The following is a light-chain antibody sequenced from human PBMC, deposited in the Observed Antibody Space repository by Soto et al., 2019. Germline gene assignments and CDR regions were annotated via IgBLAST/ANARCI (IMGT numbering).Light chain of an antibody. CDR3: QQYDSSPWT. CDR1: QSVSSSF. V-gene: IGKV3-20*01. CDR2: GAS. J-gene: IGKJ1*01. Sequence: EIVLTQSPGTLSLSPGERATLSCRASQSVSSSFLAWYQHKPGQAPRLLIYGASSRATGIPDRFSGSGSGTHFTLTISRLEPEDFAVYYCQQYDSSPWTFGQGTKVEIK.